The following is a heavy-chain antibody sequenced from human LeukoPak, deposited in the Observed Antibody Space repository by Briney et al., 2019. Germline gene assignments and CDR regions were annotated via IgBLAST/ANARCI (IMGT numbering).Heavy chain of an antibody. CDR3: TRDTGTTGEVKFDP. CDR1: GGSISTITYY. Sequence: SETLSLTCTVSGGSISTITYYWGWIRQPPGKGLEWVGHMYYRGNTFYNPPLKSRVTISVDTSKNQFSLKLRSVTAADTAVYYCTRDTGTTGEVKFDPWGQGTLVTVSS. V-gene: IGHV4-39*07. CDR2: MYYRGNT. J-gene: IGHJ5*02. D-gene: IGHD4-17*01.